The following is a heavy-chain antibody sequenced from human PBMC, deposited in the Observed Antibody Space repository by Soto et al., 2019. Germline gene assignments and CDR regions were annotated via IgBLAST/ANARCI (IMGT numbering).Heavy chain of an antibody. V-gene: IGHV4-4*07. J-gene: IGHJ6*02. CDR1: GASISNYY. Sequence: SETLSLTSTVSGASISNYYWNWVRQPAGKELEWIGRMYNTWSASYSPSLRSRVSMSLDMSRSQFSLKLTSVNAADTALYYCARERKVGPYYYYAMDVWGQGTTVTVSS. CDR2: MYNTWSA. CDR3: ARERKVGPYYYYAMDV.